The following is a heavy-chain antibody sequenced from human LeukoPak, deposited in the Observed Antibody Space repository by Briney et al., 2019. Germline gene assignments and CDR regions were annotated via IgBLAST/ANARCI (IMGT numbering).Heavy chain of an antibody. CDR1: GYTFTGYY. D-gene: IGHD3-22*01. CDR3: ARGPGGITMTVGG. CDR2: INPNSGGT. V-gene: IGHV1-2*06. J-gene: IGHJ4*02. Sequence: ASVKVSCKASGYTFTGYYMHWVRQAPGQGLEWMGRINPNSGGTTYAQKFQGRVTMTRDTSISTAYMELSRLRSDDTAVYYCARGPGGITMTVGGWGQGTLVTVSS.